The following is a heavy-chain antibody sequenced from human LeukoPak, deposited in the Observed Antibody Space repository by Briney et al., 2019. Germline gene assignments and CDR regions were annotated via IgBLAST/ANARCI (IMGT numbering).Heavy chain of an antibody. Sequence: PGGSLRLSCAASGFFVRDYFMTWIRQAPGKGLEWISYIISSGSDTNYAASVWGRITVSIDSAKNSLHLLMDSLRAHYTAVYYFARGRGDVFDIWGEGTMVTVSS. CDR1: GFFVRDYF. CDR2: IISSGSDT. V-gene: IGHV3-11*05. CDR3: ARGRGDVFDI. J-gene: IGHJ3*02.